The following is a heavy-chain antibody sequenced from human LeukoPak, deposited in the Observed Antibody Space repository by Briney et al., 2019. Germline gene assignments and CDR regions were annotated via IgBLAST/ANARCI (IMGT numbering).Heavy chain of an antibody. V-gene: IGHV1-69-2*01. Sequence: GASVKVSCKASGYTFTDYYMHWVQQAPGKGLEWMGRVDPEDGETIYAEKFQGRVTITADTSTDTAYMELSSLRSEDTAVYYCATDLIYTMVRGPSRGDWGQGTLVTVSS. J-gene: IGHJ4*02. CDR3: ATDLIYTMVRGPSRGD. D-gene: IGHD3-10*01. CDR1: GYTFTDYY. CDR2: VDPEDGET.